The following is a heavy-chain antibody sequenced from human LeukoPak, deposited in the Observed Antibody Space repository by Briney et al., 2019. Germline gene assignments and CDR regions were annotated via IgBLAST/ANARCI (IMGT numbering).Heavy chain of an antibody. D-gene: IGHD4-17*01. CDR2: IYYSGST. V-gene: IGHV4-30-4*08. CDR3: ARGFPRVYGDFRFDFDY. Sequence: SQTLSLTCTVSGGSISSGDYYWSWIRQPPGKGLEWIGYIYYSGSTYYNPSLKSRVTISVDTSKNQFSLKLSSVTAADTAVYYCARGFPRVYGDFRFDFDYWGQGTLVTVSS. CDR1: GGSISSGDYY. J-gene: IGHJ4*02.